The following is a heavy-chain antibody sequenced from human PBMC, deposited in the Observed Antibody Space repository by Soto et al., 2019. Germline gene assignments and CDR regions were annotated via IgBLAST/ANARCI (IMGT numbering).Heavy chain of an antibody. CDR1: GGSISSSSYY. CDR2: IYYGGST. J-gene: IGHJ6*03. D-gene: IGHD1-1*01. CDR3: ARRPVRPAGLYSYYMDV. V-gene: IGHV4-39*01. Sequence: SETLSLTCTVSGGSISSSSYYWGWIRQPPGKGLEWIGSIYYGGSTYYNPSLKSRVTISVDTSKNQFSLKLSSVTAADTAVYYCARRPVRPAGLYSYYMDVWGKGTTVTVSS.